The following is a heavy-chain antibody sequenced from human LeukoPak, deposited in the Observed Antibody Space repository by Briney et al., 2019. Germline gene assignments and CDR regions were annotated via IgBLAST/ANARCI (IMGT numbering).Heavy chain of an antibody. D-gene: IGHD1-1*01. CDR3: ATDDVTTGTKTALGY. J-gene: IGHJ4*02. Sequence: SVKVSGKASGFTFTSSAVQWVRRARGQGLEWIGWIVVGSGNTNYAQKFQERVTINRDMSTSTAYMELSSLRSEDTAVYYCATDDVTTGTKTALGYWGQGTLVTVSS. CDR1: GFTFTSSA. V-gene: IGHV1-58*01. CDR2: IVVGSGNT.